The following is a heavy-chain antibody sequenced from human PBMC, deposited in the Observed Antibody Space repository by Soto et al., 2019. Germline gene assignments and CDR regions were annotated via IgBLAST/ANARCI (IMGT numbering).Heavy chain of an antibody. CDR3: ARARRDGYNYYYYYGMDV. Sequence: SVKVSCKASGGTFSSYAISWVRQAPGQGLEWMGGIIPIFGTANYAQKFQGRVTITADESTSTAYMELSSLRSEDTAVYYCARARRDGYNYYYYYGMDVWGQGTTVTVSS. J-gene: IGHJ6*02. CDR2: IIPIFGTA. V-gene: IGHV1-69*13. D-gene: IGHD5-12*01. CDR1: GGTFSSYA.